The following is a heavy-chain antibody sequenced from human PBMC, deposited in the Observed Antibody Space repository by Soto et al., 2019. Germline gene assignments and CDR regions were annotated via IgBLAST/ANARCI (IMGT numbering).Heavy chain of an antibody. D-gene: IGHD6-13*01. CDR1: GGTFSSYA. J-gene: IGHJ4*02. V-gene: IGHV1-69*05. Sequence: SVKVSCKASGGTFSSYAISWVRQAPGQGLEWMGGIIPIFGTANYAQKFQGRVTMTTDTSTSTAYMELRSLRSDDTAVYYCARDSSSWYFDYWGQGTLVTVSS. CDR3: ARDSSSWYFDY. CDR2: IIPIFGTA.